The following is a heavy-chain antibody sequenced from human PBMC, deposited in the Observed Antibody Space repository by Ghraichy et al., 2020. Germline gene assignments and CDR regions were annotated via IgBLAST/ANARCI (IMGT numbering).Heavy chain of an antibody. Sequence: SETLSLTCTVSGGSISSYYWSWIRQPAGKGLEWIGRIYTSGSTNYNPSLKSRVTMSVDTSKNQFSLKLSSVPAADTAVYYCARGGYSYGSWRSYYYGMDVWGQGTTVTVSS. CDR1: GGSISSYY. CDR3: ARGGYSYGSWRSYYYGMDV. D-gene: IGHD5-18*01. V-gene: IGHV4-4*07. J-gene: IGHJ6*02. CDR2: IYTSGST.